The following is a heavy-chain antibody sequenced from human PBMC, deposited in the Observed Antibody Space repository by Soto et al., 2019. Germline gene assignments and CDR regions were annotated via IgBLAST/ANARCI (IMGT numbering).Heavy chain of an antibody. D-gene: IGHD6-25*01. CDR1: GLSLGKGRLC. J-gene: IGHJ4*02. CDR2: IFSNDDK. CDR3: AKDLLAATDY. Sequence: SGPTLVNPADTLTLTFTVSGLSLGKGRLCVSWIRQPPGKALEWLAHIFSNDDKSYSTSLKSRLTISKDTSRSQVVLTMTNMDPVDSATYYCAKDLLAATDYWGQGNLVTVSS. V-gene: IGHV2-26*01.